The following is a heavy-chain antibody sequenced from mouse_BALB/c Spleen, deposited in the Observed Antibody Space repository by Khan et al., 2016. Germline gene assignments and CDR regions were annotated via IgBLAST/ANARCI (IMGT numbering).Heavy chain of an antibody. V-gene: IGHV10-1*02. Sequence: VQLVETGGGLVQPKGSSKLSCAASGFTFNTYAMNWVRQAPGTGLELVARRSSKSNNYATSYADSVKDRFTISRDDSQSMHELQIDNLSTEDAAIYYCVRSLRYYCDYWGQGTTLTVSS. J-gene: IGHJ2*01. D-gene: IGHD1-1*01. CDR2: RSSKSNNYAT. CDR3: VRSLRYYCDY. CDR1: GFTFNTYA.